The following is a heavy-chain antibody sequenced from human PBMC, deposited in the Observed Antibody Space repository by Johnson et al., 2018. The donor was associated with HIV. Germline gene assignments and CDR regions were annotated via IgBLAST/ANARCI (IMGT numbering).Heavy chain of an antibody. CDR2: IWYDGSTK. CDR3: AKGPVDYGGNYDGFGI. Sequence: QVQLVESGGGVVQPGRSLRLSCAASGFTFSSYGMHWVRQAPGKGLEWVAVIWYDGSTKYYVDSVKGRFTISRDNSKNTLYLQMNSLRAEDTAVYFCAKGPVDYGGNYDGFGIWGQGTKVTVSS. D-gene: IGHD4-23*01. CDR1: GFTFSSYG. J-gene: IGHJ3*02. V-gene: IGHV3-33*06.